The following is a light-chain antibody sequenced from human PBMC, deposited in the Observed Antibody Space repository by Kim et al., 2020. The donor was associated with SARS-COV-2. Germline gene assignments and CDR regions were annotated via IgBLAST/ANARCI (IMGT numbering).Light chain of an antibody. CDR3: QHYSRFPYT. V-gene: IGKV1-5*03. CDR2: RAS. J-gene: IGKJ2*01. Sequence: SASVGDRVTITCRASQDIGTWLAWYQQEPGKAPNLLIYRASSLESGVPSRFSGSGSGTGFALTITSLQPDDFATYYCQHYSRFPYTFGQGTKLEI. CDR1: QDIGTW.